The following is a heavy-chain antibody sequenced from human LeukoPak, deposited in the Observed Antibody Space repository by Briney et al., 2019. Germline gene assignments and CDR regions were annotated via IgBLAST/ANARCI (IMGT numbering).Heavy chain of an antibody. CDR1: GYTFTSYD. V-gene: IGHV1-8*03. CDR3: AGGGSKARSYYYDSSGDFDY. Sequence: GASVKVSCKASGYTFTSYDINWVRQATGQGLEWMGWMNPNSGNTGYAQKFQGRVTITRNTSISTAYMELSSLRSEDTAVYYCAGGGSKARSYYYDSSGDFDYWGQGTLVTVSS. D-gene: IGHD3-22*01. J-gene: IGHJ4*02. CDR2: MNPNSGNT.